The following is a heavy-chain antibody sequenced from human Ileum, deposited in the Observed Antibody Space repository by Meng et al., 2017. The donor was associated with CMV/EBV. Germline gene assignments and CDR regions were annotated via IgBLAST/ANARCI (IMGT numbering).Heavy chain of an antibody. CDR1: AFRFSNYC. D-gene: IGHD3-10*01. J-gene: IGHJ6*02. CDR2: INQDGSEK. CDR3: ARGLGRSYFYGMDV. Sequence: GESLKISCAASAFRFSNYCMTWVRRAPGKGLEWVANINQDGSEKYYVDSVKGRFTVSRDNPKNSLFLQMNGLRVEDTAVYFCARGLGRSYFYGMDVWGQGTMVTVSS. V-gene: IGHV3-7*01.